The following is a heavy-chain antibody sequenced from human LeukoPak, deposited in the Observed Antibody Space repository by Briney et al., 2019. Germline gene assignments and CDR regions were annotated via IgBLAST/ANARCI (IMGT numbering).Heavy chain of an antibody. J-gene: IGHJ6*03. CDR1: GFTFSSYG. V-gene: IGHV3-30*02. D-gene: IGHD2-2*02. CDR3: AKDRLGIVVVPAAIPGGNYMDV. CDR2: IRYDGSNK. Sequence: GGSLRLSCAASGFTFSSYGMHWVRQAPGKGLEWVAFIRYDGSNKYYADSVKGRFTISRDNSKNTLYLKMSSLRAEDTAVYYCAKDRLGIVVVPAAIPGGNYMDVWGKGTTVTVSS.